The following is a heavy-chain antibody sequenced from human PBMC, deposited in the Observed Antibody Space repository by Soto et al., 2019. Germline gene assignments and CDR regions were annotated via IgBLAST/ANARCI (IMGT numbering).Heavy chain of an antibody. CDR3: ARGGGGYCSSTSCYVFDP. V-gene: IGHV4-34*01. CDR1: GGSFSGYY. CDR2: INHSGST. Sequence: SLTCAVYGGSFSGYYWSWIRQPPGKGLEWIGEINHSGSTNYNPSLKSRVTISVDTSKNQFSLKLSSVTAADTAVYYCARGGGGYCSSTSCYVFDPWGQGTLVTVSS. J-gene: IGHJ5*02. D-gene: IGHD2-2*01.